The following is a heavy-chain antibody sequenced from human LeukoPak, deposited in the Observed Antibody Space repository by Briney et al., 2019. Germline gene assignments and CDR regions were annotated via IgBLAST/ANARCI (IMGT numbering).Heavy chain of an antibody. CDR1: GGSISSYY. Sequence: PSETLSLTCTVSGGSISSYYWSWIRQPPGKGLEWIGYIYYSGSTNYNPSLKSRVTISVDTSKNQFFLKLSSVTAADTAVYYCARGGIAAAGTNWFDPWGQGTLVTVSS. CDR3: ARGGIAAAGTNWFDP. J-gene: IGHJ5*02. CDR2: IYYSGST. V-gene: IGHV4-59*01. D-gene: IGHD6-13*01.